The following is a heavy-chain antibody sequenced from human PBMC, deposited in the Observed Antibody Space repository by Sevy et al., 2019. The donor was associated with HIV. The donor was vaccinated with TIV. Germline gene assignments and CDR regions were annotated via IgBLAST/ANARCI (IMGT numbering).Heavy chain of an antibody. V-gene: IGHV3-30*18. CDR2: ISYDGSNK. J-gene: IGHJ4*02. CDR1: GFTFSSYG. Sequence: GGSLRLSCAASGFTFSSYGMHWVRQAPGKGLEWVAVISYDGSNKYYADSVKGRFTISRDNSKNTLYLQMNSLRAEDMAVYYCAKPDRGGYCSSTSCAWFDYWGQGTLVTVSS. CDR3: AKPDRGGYCSSTSCAWFDY. D-gene: IGHD2-2*01.